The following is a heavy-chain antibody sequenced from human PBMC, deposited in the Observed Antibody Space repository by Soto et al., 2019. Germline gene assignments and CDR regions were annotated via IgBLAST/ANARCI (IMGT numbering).Heavy chain of an antibody. D-gene: IGHD5-12*01. Sequence: QPWGLLRVSWTCSVFTFSTYGRTWVRQVPGKGLEWVSFMSDGGDATHFADCVKGRFTISIDNSKNTLYLPMNSLRAEDTALYYCAMGGGYRYLDYWGQGAMVTGSS. V-gene: IGHV3-23*01. CDR3: AMGGGYRYLDY. CDR2: MSDGGDAT. CDR1: VFTFSTYG. J-gene: IGHJ4*02.